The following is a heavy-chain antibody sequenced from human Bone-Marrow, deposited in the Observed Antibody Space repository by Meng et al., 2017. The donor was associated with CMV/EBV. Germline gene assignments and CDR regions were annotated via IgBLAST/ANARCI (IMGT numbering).Heavy chain of an antibody. CDR1: GFTFSDYY. V-gene: IGHV1-2*02. Sequence: QGQLGRAGAEMKKPWASGKVSCTTSGFTFSDYYKHWVRQAPGQGLEWMGWVNSKNEATNYARKFQGRVSMTRDTSISTAHMELSRLMSDDTAVYYCVRSSGWSLFDYWGQGTLVTVSS. CDR2: VNSKNEAT. CDR3: VRSSGWSLFDY. J-gene: IGHJ4*02. D-gene: IGHD6-19*01.